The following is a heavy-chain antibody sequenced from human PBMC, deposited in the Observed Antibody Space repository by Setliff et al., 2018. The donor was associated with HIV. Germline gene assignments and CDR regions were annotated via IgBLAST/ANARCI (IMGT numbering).Heavy chain of an antibody. CDR2: ISSSSSYI. J-gene: IGHJ6*03. V-gene: IGHV3-21*04. Sequence: PGGSLRLSCAASGFTFSSYSMNWVRQAPGKGLEWVSSISSSSSYIYYADSVKGRFTISRDNAKNSLYLQMNSLRAEDSAVYYCVKGAPDYDGNPFYYYIYMHVWGKGTTVTVS. CDR1: GFTFSSYS. D-gene: IGHD4-17*01. CDR3: VKGAPDYDGNPFYYYIYMHV.